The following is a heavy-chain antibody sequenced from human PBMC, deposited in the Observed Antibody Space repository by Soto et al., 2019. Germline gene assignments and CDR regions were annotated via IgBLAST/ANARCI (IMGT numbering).Heavy chain of an antibody. CDR3: AIGGGDYNYFDY. CDR2: IKSDVSST. J-gene: IGHJ4*02. CDR1: GFLFSTYW. D-gene: IGHD2-21*01. Sequence: EVQLVESGGGLVQPGGSLRLSCEASGFLFSTYWMFWVRQVPRKGLLWVSRIKSDVSSTNYADSVKGRFTISRDSAKNTLYLQMTSLRAEDTAVYYCAIGGGDYNYFDYWGQGIVVTVSS. V-gene: IGHV3-74*01.